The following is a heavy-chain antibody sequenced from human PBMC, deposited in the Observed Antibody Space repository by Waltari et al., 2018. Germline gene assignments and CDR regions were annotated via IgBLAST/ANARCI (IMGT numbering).Heavy chain of an antibody. Sequence: QVQLVESGGGVVQPGRSLRLSCAASGFTFSRYGMHWVRQAPGKGLEWVEVIWYDGRNKYYADSVKGRFTIARDNSKNTLYLQMNSLRAEDTAVYYCAKGRVAAAGMVPLNDAFDIWGQGTMVTVSS. V-gene: IGHV3-33*06. J-gene: IGHJ3*02. CDR1: GFTFSRYG. CDR3: AKGRVAAAGMVPLNDAFDI. D-gene: IGHD6-13*01. CDR2: IWYDGRNK.